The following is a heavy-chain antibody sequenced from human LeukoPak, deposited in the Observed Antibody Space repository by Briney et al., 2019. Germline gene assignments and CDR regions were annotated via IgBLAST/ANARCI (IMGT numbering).Heavy chain of an antibody. CDR3: AKAEILLWFGELPTYFDY. J-gene: IGHJ4*02. D-gene: IGHD3-10*01. CDR1: GFTFSSYA. V-gene: IGHV3-23*01. CDR2: ISGSGGST. Sequence: GGSLRLSCAASGFTFSSYAMSWVRQAPGKGLEWVSTISGSGGSTYYADSVKGRFTISRDNSKNTLYLQMNSLRAEDTAVYYCAKAEILLWFGELPTYFDYWGQGTLVTVSS.